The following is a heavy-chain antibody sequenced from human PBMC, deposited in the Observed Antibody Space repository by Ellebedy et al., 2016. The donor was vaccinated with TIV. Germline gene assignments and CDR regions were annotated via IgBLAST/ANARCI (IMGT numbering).Heavy chain of an antibody. CDR2: INPNRGGT. V-gene: IGHV1-2*02. CDR3: ARGYSSSRYSAFDI. D-gene: IGHD6-13*01. CDR1: GYTFTGYY. Sequence: ASVKVSCKASGYTFTGYYMHWVRQAPGQGLEWMGWINPNRGGTKYAQKFQGRVTMTRDTSISTAYMELSRLRSDDTAVYYCARGYSSSRYSAFDIWGQGTMVTVSS. J-gene: IGHJ3*02.